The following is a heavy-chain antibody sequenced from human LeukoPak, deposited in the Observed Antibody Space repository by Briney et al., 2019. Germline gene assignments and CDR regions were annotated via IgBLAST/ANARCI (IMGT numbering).Heavy chain of an antibody. J-gene: IGHJ6*02. CDR3: ASPALTGDYYYYYYGMDV. CDR1: GGSISSSSYY. D-gene: IGHD7-27*01. V-gene: IGHV4-39*01. CDR2: IYYSGST. Sequence: SETLSLTRTVSGGSISSSSYYWGWIRQPPGKGLEWIGSIYYSGSTYYNPSLKSRVTISVDTSKNQFSLRLSSVTAADTAVYYCASPALTGDYYYYYYGMDVWGQGTTVTVSS.